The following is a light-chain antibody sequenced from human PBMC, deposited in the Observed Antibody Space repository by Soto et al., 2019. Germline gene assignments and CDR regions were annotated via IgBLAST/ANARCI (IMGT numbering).Light chain of an antibody. Sequence: EIVLTQSPATLSFSPGERATLSCRASQSVSSYLGWYQHKPGQSPRLLIYDASNSAPGVPARFSGSGSGTDFPLTISSLGPEDFAVYYCQQLSNWPSTLGGGTKVEI. CDR2: DAS. CDR1: QSVSSY. CDR3: QQLSNWPST. V-gene: IGKV3-11*01. J-gene: IGKJ4*01.